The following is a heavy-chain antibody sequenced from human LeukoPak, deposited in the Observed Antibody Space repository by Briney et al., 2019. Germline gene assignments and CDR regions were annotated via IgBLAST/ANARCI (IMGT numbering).Heavy chain of an antibody. CDR3: AKSPGYSSSWCDY. CDR1: GMSFSSYE. D-gene: IGHD6-13*01. CDR2: ISSGGTTI. V-gene: IGHV3-48*03. Sequence: PGGSLRLSCAASGMSFSSYEMNWVRQAPGKGLEWVSYISSGGTTIYYADSVKGRFTISRDNAKNSLYLQMNSLRAEDTAIYYCAKSPGYSSSWCDYWGQGTLVTVSS. J-gene: IGHJ4*02.